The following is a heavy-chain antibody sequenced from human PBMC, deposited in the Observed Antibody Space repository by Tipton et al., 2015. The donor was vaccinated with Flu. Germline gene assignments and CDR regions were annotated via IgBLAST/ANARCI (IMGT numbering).Heavy chain of an antibody. CDR3: ARGTPYYDSSGYYSISWYFDL. Sequence: TLSLTCAVYGGSFSGYYWSWIRQPPGKGLEWIGEINHSGSTNYNPSLKSRVTISVDTSKNQFSLKLSSVTAADTAVYYCARGTPYYDSSGYYSISWYFDLWGRGTLVTVSS. J-gene: IGHJ2*01. D-gene: IGHD3-22*01. CDR1: GGSFSGYY. CDR2: INHSGST. V-gene: IGHV4-34*01.